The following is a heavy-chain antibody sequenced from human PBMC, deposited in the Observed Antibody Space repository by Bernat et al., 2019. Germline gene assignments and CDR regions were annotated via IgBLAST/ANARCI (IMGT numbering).Heavy chain of an antibody. V-gene: IGHV3-7*03. Sequence: EVQLVESGGGLVQPGGSLRLSCAASGFTFSAYWMNWVRQAPGTGLEWVANIKDDGSEKYYVDSVKGRFTISRDNAKNSLYLKMSSLRAEDTAVYYCARVGVTAGAGLFDYWGQGALLTVSS. CDR1: GFTFSAYW. CDR3: ARVGVTAGAGLFDY. J-gene: IGHJ4*02. D-gene: IGHD2-21*02. CDR2: IKDDGSEK.